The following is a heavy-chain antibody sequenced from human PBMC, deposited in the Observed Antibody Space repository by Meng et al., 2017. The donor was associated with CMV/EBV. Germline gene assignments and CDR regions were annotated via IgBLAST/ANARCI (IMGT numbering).Heavy chain of an antibody. V-gene: IGHV1-2*02. J-gene: IGHJ4*02. D-gene: IGHD6-19*01. CDR1: GYTFTGYY. CDR3: ARWGGTYRLALGYFDY. Sequence: ASVKVSCKASGYTFTGYYMHWVRQAPGQGLEWMGWINPNSGGTNYAQKFQGRVTMTRDTSISTAYMKLSRLRSADTAVYYCARWGGTYRLALGYFDYWGQGTLVTVSS. CDR2: INPNSGGT.